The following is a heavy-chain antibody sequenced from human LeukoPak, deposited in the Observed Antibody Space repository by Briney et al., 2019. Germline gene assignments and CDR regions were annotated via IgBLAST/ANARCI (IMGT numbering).Heavy chain of an antibody. J-gene: IGHJ4*02. CDR1: GYTFTSYY. V-gene: IGHV1-46*01. D-gene: IGHD3-22*01. CDR3: ARGPGPADDGGGYCFDY. Sequence: ASVKVSCKASGYTFTSYYLYWVRQAPGQGLEWMGVINPSGGRTTSAQKFQGRVTMTRDTSTSTVYMELRSLRSEDTAVYYCARGPGPADDGGGYCFDYWGQGTLVTVSS. CDR2: INPSGGRT.